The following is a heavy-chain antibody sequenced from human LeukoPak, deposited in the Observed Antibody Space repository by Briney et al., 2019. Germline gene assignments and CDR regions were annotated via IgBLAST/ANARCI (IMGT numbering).Heavy chain of an antibody. CDR1: GFTVSHYE. D-gene: IGHD1-26*01. CDR2: MSQDVLIA. J-gene: IGHJ4*02. Sequence: TGGSLRLSCAASGFTVSHYEMHWVRQAPGKVGEWVAAMSQDVLIALYTSSVKGRFIISRDTSTDTLYLQMNSLRVEDTAVYYCARDPKVGIPDYFDYWGQGTLVTVSS. V-gene: IGHV3-30-3*01. CDR3: ARDPKVGIPDYFDY.